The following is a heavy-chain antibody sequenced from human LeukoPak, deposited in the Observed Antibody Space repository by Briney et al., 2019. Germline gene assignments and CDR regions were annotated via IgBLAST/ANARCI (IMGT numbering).Heavy chain of an antibody. CDR2: IYYTGST. V-gene: IGHV4-39*01. D-gene: IGHD1-26*01. CDR1: GASISGGTYY. CDR3: VRRGGSGRAFDY. J-gene: IGHJ4*02. Sequence: SETLSLTCSVSGASISGGTYYWGWIRQPPGKGLEWIGSIYYTGSTYDNPSLKSRVTISVDTSKNQFSLKLSSVTAADTAVYYCVRRGGSGRAFDYWGQGTLVTVSS.